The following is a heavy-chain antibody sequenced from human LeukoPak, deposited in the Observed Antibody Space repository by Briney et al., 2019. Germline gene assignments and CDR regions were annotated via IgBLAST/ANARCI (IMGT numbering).Heavy chain of an antibody. V-gene: IGHV4-59*08. J-gene: IGHJ4*02. CDR1: GGSISSYY. Sequence: PPETPSLTCTVSGGSISSYYWSWIWQPPGKGLEWIGYIYYRGSTNYNPSLKSRVTLSVETSKNQVSLKLSSVTAADTAVYYCARRRDYSDCWGQGTLVTVSS. CDR2: IYYRGST. CDR3: ARRRDYSDC.